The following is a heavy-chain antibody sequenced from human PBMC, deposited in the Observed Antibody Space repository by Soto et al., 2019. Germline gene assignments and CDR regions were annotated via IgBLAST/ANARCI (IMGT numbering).Heavy chain of an antibody. V-gene: IGHV1-69*13. CDR2: IIPIFGTA. CDR3: SSEYNWNDVYYYGMDV. D-gene: IGHD1-1*01. Sequence: SVKVSCKASGGTFSSYAISWVRQAPGQGLEWMGGIIPIFGTANYAQKFQGRVTITADESTSTAYMELSSLRSEDTAVYYCSSEYNWNDVYYYGMDVWGQGTTVTVSS. CDR1: GGTFSSYA. J-gene: IGHJ6*02.